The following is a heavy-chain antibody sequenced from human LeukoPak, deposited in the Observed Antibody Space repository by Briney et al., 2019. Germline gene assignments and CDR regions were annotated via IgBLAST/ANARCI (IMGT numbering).Heavy chain of an antibody. J-gene: IGHJ4*02. CDR1: GFTFSSYT. CDR2: ISYDGSNK. V-gene: IGHV3-30-3*01. Sequence: SGGSLRLSCAASGFTFSSYTMHWVRQAPGKGLEWVALISYDGSNKYCADSVKGRFTISRDNSKNMFYLQMNSLRAEDTAVYYCARMFSGGSCYDYWGQGTLVTVSS. CDR3: ARMFSGGSCYDY. D-gene: IGHD2-15*01.